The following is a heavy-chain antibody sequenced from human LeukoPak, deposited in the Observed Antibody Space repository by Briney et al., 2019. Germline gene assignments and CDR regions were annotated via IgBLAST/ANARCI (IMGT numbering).Heavy chain of an antibody. D-gene: IGHD4-17*01. V-gene: IGHV3-43D*03. Sequence: GGSLRLSCAASGFTFDDYAMHWVRQAPGKGLEWVSLISWDGGSTSYADSVKGRFTISRDNSKSSLYLQMNSLRPEDTALYYCAKSVDYGDYGRWDYMDVWGKGATVTVSS. CDR3: AKSVDYGDYGRWDYMDV. J-gene: IGHJ6*03. CDR1: GFTFDDYA. CDR2: ISWDGGST.